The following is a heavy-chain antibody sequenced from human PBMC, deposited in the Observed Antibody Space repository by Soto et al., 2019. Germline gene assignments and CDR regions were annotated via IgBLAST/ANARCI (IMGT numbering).Heavy chain of an antibody. CDR3: ARLGSVTASFREYYDFWSGYSDIDY. V-gene: IGHV3-74*01. CDR2: INSDGSST. Sequence: EVQLVESGGGLVQPGGSLRLSCAASGFTFSSYWMHWVRQAPGKGLVWVSRINSDGSSTSYADSVKGRFTISRDNAKNTLYLQMNSLRAEDTAVYYCARLGSVTASFREYYDFWSGYSDIDYWGQGTLVTVSS. D-gene: IGHD3-3*01. J-gene: IGHJ4*02. CDR1: GFTFSSYW.